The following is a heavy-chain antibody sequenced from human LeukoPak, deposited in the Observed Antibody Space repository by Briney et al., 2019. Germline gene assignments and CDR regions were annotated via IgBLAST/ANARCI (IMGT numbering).Heavy chain of an antibody. V-gene: IGHV3-23*01. J-gene: IGHJ4*02. CDR2: ISGSGGST. CDR1: GFTFSSYA. CDR3: AKGIQMRYYGSGSYYPAAYYFDY. Sequence: GGSLRLSCAASGFTFSSYAMSWVRQAPGKGLEWVSAISGSGGSTYYADSVKGRFTISRDNSKNTLYLQMNSLRAEDTAVYYCAKGIQMRYYGSGSYYPAAYYFDYWGQGTLVTISS. D-gene: IGHD3-10*01.